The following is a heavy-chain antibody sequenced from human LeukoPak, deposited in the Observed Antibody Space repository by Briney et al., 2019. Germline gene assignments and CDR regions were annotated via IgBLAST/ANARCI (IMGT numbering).Heavy chain of an antibody. D-gene: IGHD3-10*01. V-gene: IGHV3-66*01. CDR1: GFTVSSNY. Sequence: GGSLRLSCAASGFTVSSNYMGWVRQAPGEGLEWVSVIYSGGSTYYADSVKGRFTISRDNSKNTLYLQMNSLRAEDTAVYYCARSETVRGVRRPHGMDVWGQGTTVTVSS. CDR2: IYSGGST. J-gene: IGHJ6*02. CDR3: ARSETVRGVRRPHGMDV.